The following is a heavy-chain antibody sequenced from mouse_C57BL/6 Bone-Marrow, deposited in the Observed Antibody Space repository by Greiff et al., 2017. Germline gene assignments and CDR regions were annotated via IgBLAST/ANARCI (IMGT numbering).Heavy chain of an antibody. Sequence: VQLQQPGTELVKPGASVKLSCTASGYTFTSYWMHWVKQRPGQGLEWIGNINPSNGGTNYTAKFKSKATLTVDTSSSTAYMQLSSLTSEDSAVYYCARNVYYDDDVYAMDYWGQGTSVTVSS. CDR2: INPSNGGT. J-gene: IGHJ4*01. CDR3: ARNVYYDDDVYAMDY. D-gene: IGHD2-4*01. CDR1: GYTFTSYW. V-gene: IGHV1-53*01.